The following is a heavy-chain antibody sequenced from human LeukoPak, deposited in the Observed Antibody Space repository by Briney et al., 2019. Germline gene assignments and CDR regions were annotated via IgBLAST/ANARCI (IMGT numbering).Heavy chain of an antibody. D-gene: IGHD4-17*01. CDR3: ARVCGDYFDY. V-gene: IGHV4-31*11. J-gene: IGHJ4*02. CDR2: IYYSGST. CDR1: GGSISSGGYS. Sequence: PSETLSLTCAVSGGSISSGGYSWSWIRQHPGKGLEWIGYIYYSGSTYYNPSLKSRVTISVDTSKNQFSLKLSSVTAADTAVYYCARVCGDYFDYWGQGTLVTVSS.